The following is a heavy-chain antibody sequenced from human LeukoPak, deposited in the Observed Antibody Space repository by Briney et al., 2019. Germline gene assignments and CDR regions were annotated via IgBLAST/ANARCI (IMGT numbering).Heavy chain of an antibody. CDR2: IYYSGST. D-gene: IGHD2-2*02. V-gene: IGHV4-38-2*02. CDR3: ARLYCISTSCYTIDY. Sequence: PSETLSLTCTVSGYSFDSGYYWGWIRRPPGKGLEWIANIYYSGSTSYNPSLKSRVTVSIDTSKNKFSLKLYSVSAADTALYYCARLYCISTSCYTIDYWGQGTLVTVSS. CDR1: GYSFDSGYY. J-gene: IGHJ4*02.